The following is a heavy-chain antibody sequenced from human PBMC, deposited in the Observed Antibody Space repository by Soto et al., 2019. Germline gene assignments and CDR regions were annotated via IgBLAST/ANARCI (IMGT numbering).Heavy chain of an antibody. V-gene: IGHV4-39*01. CDR3: ARQTPDYYYYGMDV. D-gene: IGHD2-15*01. J-gene: IGHJ6*02. Sequence: SETLSLTCTVSGGSISSSSYYWGWIRQHPGKGLEWIGSINYSGSTYYNPSLKSRVTISVDTSKNQFSLKLSSVTAADTAVYYCARQTPDYYYYGMDVWGQGTTVTVSS. CDR1: GGSISSSSYY. CDR2: INYSGST.